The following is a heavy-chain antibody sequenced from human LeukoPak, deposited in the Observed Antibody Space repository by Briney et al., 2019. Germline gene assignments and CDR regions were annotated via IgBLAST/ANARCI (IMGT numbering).Heavy chain of an antibody. V-gene: IGHV3-66*01. J-gene: IGHJ5*02. CDR1: GFTVSSNY. Sequence: GGSLRLSCAGTGFTVSSNYMSWVRQAPGKGLEWVSVIYTGGNTYYADSVKGRFTISRDNSKNTLYIQMNSLRAEDTAVYYCARGLIYSPNWFDPWGQGTLVTVSS. CDR3: ARGLIYSPNWFDP. D-gene: IGHD4-11*01. CDR2: IYTGGNT.